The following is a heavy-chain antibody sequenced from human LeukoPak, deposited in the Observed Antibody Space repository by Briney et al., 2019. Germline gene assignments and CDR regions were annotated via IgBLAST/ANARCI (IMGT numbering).Heavy chain of an antibody. J-gene: IGHJ4*02. CDR1: GFTFSSYA. CDR3: AKDIYCGGDCYLRAGDS. V-gene: IGHV3-23*01. Sequence: LPGGSLRLSCAASGFTFSSYAMSWVRQAPGKGLEWVSAISGSGGSTYYADSVKGRFTISRDNSQNTLYLHMNSLRAEDTAIYYCAKDIYCGGDCYLRAGDSWGQGTLVTVSS. D-gene: IGHD2-21*02. CDR2: ISGSGGST.